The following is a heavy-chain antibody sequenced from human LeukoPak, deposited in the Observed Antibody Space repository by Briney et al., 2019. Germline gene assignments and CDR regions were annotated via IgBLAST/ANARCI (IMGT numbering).Heavy chain of an antibody. CDR3: ARSRGYYDSSGYYYDTGDY. J-gene: IGHJ4*02. CDR1: GFTFDDYG. D-gene: IGHD3-22*01. CDR2: INWNGGST. Sequence: GGSLRLSCAASGFTFDDYGMSWVRQAPGKGLEWVSGINWNGGSTGYADSVKGRFTISRDNAKNSLYLQMNSLSAEDTALYYCARSRGYYDSSGYYYDTGDYWGQGTLVTVSS. V-gene: IGHV3-20*04.